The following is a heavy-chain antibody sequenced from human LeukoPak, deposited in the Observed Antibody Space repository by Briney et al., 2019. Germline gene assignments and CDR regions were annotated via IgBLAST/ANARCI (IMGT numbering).Heavy chain of an antibody. D-gene: IGHD3-10*01. CDR2: INHSGST. CDR1: GGSFSGYY. V-gene: IGHV4-34*01. CDR3: ARGSEYAVYYYGSGSYLY. J-gene: IGHJ4*02. Sequence: PSETLSLTCTVYGGSFSGYYWSWIRQPPGKGLEWIGEINHSGSTNYNPSLKSRVTISVDTSKNQFSLKLSSVTAADTAVYYCARGSEYAVYYYGSGSYLYWGQGTLVTVSS.